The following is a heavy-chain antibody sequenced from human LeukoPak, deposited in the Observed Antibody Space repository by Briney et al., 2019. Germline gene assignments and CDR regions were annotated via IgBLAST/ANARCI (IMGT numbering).Heavy chain of an antibody. V-gene: IGHV3-53*04. CDR2: IYSGGST. D-gene: IGHD2-2*01. J-gene: IGHJ6*02. CDR1: GFTVSSNY. CDR3: ARDGRYCIITSCYGYYGVDV. Sequence: GGSLRLSCAASGFTVSSNYMSWVRQAPGKGLEWVSVIYSGGSTYYADSVKGGFTISRQNSNNTLDLQMNSLRPEDTAVYYCARDGRYCIITSCYGYYGVDVWGQGTTVTVSS.